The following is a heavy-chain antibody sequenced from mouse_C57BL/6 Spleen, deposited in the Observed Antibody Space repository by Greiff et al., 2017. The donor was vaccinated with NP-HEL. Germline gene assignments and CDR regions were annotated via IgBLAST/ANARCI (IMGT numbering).Heavy chain of an antibody. CDR3: TRKEDSPFDY. CDR1: GFTFSDAW. CDR2: IRNKANNHST. J-gene: IGHJ2*01. Sequence: EVKVEESGGGLVQPGGSMKLSCAASGFTFSDAWMDWVRQSPEKGLEWVAEIRNKANNHSTYYAESVKGRFTISRDDSKSSVYLQMNSLRAEDTGIYYCTRKEDSPFDYWGQGTTLTVSS. V-gene: IGHV6-6*01.